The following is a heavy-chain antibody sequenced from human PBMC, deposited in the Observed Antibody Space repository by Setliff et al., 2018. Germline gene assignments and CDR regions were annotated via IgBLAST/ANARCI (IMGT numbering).Heavy chain of an antibody. D-gene: IGHD1-26*01. V-gene: IGHV4-38-2*01. Sequence: PSETLSLTCAVSGYSISSGFYWGWIRQPPGKGLEWVGSIYHSGTTYYNPSLKSRVTILVDTSKNQFSLKMTSVTAADTALYYCARALYAPVGPTDNWFDPRGQGTLVTVSS. J-gene: IGHJ5*02. CDR3: ARALYAPVGPTDNWFDP. CDR1: GYSISSGFY. CDR2: IYHSGTT.